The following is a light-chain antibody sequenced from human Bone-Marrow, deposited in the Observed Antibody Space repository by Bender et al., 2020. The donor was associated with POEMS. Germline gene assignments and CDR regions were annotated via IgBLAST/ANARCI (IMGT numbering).Light chain of an antibody. CDR2: DVS. CDR3: TSYTTGSTYV. Sequence: QSALTQPASVSGSPGQSITISCAGTSSDVGGSDFVSWYQQHPGKAPKLMIYDVSNRPSEISNRFSGSKSGNTASLTISGLQAEDEADYYCTSYTTGSTYVFGPGTKVTVL. J-gene: IGLJ1*01. CDR1: SSDVGGSDF. V-gene: IGLV2-14*03.